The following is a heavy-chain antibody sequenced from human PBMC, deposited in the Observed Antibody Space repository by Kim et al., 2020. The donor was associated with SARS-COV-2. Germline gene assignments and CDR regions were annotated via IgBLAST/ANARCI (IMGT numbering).Heavy chain of an antibody. D-gene: IGHD1-26*01. V-gene: IGHV3-49*02. CDR3: TKSFGSDSPYYFDY. J-gene: IGHJ4*02. Sequence: AAVKGRFTISRDDSKSIAYLQMNSLKTEDTAVYYCTKSFGSDSPYYFDYWGQGTLGTVSS.